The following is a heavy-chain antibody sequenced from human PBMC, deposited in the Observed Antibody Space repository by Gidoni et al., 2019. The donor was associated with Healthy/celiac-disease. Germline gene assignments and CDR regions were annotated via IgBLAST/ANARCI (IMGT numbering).Heavy chain of an antibody. CDR1: GFTFSSYA. V-gene: IGHV3-23*01. CDR3: AKDREHDC. CDR2: ISGSGGST. J-gene: IGHJ4*02. D-gene: IGHD1-26*01. Sequence: EVQLLESGGGLVQHGGSLGLSCSASGFTFSSYAMSWVRLAPGKGLEWVSAISGSGGSTYYADSVKGRFTISRDNSKTTLYLQMNSLRAEDTAVYYCAKDREHDCWGQGTLVTVSS.